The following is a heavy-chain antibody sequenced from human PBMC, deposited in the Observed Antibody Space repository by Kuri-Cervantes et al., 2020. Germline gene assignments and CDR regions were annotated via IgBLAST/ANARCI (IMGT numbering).Heavy chain of an antibody. Sequence: ASVKVSCKASGYTFTSNGIIWGRQDPGQGREWMGWISAYNGNTNYAQKPQGRVTMTTNKSTSTAYMEQRSLRSDDTAVDYCSRAPGSGYGRPIDYWGQGTLVTVSS. CDR2: ISAYNGNT. CDR3: SRAPGSGYGRPIDY. CDR1: GYTFTSNG. J-gene: IGHJ4*02. D-gene: IGHD5-12*01. V-gene: IGHV1-18*01.